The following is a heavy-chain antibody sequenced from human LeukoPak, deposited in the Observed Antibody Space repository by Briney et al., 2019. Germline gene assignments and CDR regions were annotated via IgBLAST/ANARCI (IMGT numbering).Heavy chain of an antibody. CDR2: INHSGST. CDR1: GGSLSGYY. V-gene: IGHV4-34*01. J-gene: IGHJ4*02. CDR3: ARGVSAALWFGEQYYFDY. D-gene: IGHD3-10*01. Sequence: KPSETLSLTCAVYGGSLSGYYWSWIRQPPGKGLEWIGEINHSGSTNYNPSLKSRVTISVDTSKNQFSLKLSSVTAADTAVYYCARGVSAALWFGEQYYFDYWGQGTLVTVSS.